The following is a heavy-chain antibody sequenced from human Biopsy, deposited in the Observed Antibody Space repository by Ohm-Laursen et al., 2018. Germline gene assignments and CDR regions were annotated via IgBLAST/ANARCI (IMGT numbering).Heavy chain of an antibody. Sequence: SETLSLTCAVYGESFNGYYWSWIRQTPGKGLERIGEINHSGRTNYNPSLKSRVTISVDTSKNQFSLTVRPVTAADTAVYYCVRGVDYYDPYHYYALDVWGQGTTVTVSS. CDR1: GESFNGYY. CDR3: VRGVDYYDPYHYYALDV. CDR2: INHSGRT. J-gene: IGHJ6*02. D-gene: IGHD3-22*01. V-gene: IGHV4-34*01.